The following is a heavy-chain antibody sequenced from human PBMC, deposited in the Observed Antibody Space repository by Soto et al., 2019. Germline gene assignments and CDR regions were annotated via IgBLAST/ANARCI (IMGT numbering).Heavy chain of an antibody. CDR3: ARDFLGGPYYHTIDX. D-gene: IGHD3-16*01. J-gene: IGHJ6*02. Sequence: PGGSLRLSCAASGFTFSDYAMDWVRQAPGKGLEWVTFISYNGGNKYYAYSVKGRVTISRDNSKNKLYLQMNSLRAEDTAVYYCARDFLGGPYYHTIDXWGQGTSVTVSX. CDR1: GFTFSDYA. V-gene: IGHV3-30-3*01. CDR2: ISYNGGNK.